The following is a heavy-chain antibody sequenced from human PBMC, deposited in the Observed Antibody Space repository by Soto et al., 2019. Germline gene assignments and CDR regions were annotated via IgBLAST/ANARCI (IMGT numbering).Heavy chain of an antibody. J-gene: IGHJ4*02. D-gene: IGHD6-19*01. CDR2: ISWNSGSL. Sequence: EVQLVESGGGLVQPGRSLRLSCAASGFTFDDYAMHWVRQAPGKGLEWVSGISWNSGSLGYADSVNGRFTISRDNAKNSLYLPMNSLRPEDTALYYCAKPDTSGWYSPPFFFDYWGQGTLVTVSS. V-gene: IGHV3-9*01. CDR3: AKPDTSGWYSPPFFFDY. CDR1: GFTFDDYA.